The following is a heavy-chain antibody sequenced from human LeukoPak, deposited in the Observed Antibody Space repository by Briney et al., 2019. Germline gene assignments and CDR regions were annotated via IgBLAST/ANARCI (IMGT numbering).Heavy chain of an antibody. CDR3: ATYTNWVAGDV. Sequence: GGPRRLSLVASGSCFGDSGRAWAPQAPGKGREGVADIKKDGSVKDYVDSVKGRFTISRDNAKNSLYLQMDSLRAEDTAVYYCATYTNWVAGDVWGQGTTVSVSS. CDR2: IKKDGSVK. J-gene: IGHJ6*02. V-gene: IGHV3-7*01. D-gene: IGHD7-27*01. CDR1: GSCFGDSG.